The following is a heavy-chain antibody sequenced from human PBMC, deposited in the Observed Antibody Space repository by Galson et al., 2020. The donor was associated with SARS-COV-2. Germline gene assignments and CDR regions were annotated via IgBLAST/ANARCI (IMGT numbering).Heavy chain of an antibody. CDR2: IYYSGST. Sequence: SETLSLTCTVSGGSISSGDYYWSWIRQPPGKGLEWIGYIYYSGSTYYNPSLKSRVTISVDTSKNQFSLKLSSVTAADTAVYYCATAPDYGDYFDYWGQGTLVTVSS. D-gene: IGHD4-17*01. CDR1: GGSISSGDYY. J-gene: IGHJ4*02. V-gene: IGHV4-30-4*08. CDR3: ATAPDYGDYFDY.